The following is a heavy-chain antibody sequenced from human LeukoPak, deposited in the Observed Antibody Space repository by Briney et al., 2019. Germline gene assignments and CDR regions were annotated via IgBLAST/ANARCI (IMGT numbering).Heavy chain of an antibody. Sequence: LPGGSLRLSCAASGFSFSSCAMSWVHQAPGKGLEWVSGISGSGDSTDYADSVKGRFTISRDNSKNTPYLQINSLRAEDTAVYYCARPPSDNLLTGSLYYFDNWGQGTLVTVSS. V-gene: IGHV3-23*01. CDR2: ISGSGDST. CDR1: GFSFSSCA. D-gene: IGHD3-9*01. J-gene: IGHJ4*02. CDR3: ARPPSDNLLTGSLYYFDN.